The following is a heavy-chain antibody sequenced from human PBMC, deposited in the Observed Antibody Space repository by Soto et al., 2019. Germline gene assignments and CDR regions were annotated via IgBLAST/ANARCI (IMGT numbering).Heavy chain of an antibody. CDR1: GDSISSTGFY. J-gene: IGHJ6*02. Sequence: SETLSLTCSVSGDSISSTGFYWSWIRQQPGKALEWIGYIHYTGSTSYNPSLKSRLAISLDASKNQFSLSLSSVTSADTAVYYCARDHRSLGYYYGIDGWGQVTTVTVPS. D-gene: IGHD2-15*01. CDR3: ARDHRSLGYYYGIDG. CDR2: IHYTGST. V-gene: IGHV4-31*03.